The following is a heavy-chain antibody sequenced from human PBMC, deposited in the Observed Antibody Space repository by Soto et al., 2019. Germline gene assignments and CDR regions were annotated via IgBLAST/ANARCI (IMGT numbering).Heavy chain of an antibody. CDR1: GFTFSTYG. Sequence: GGLLRLSCAASGFTFSTYGMTWVRQGPGKGLEWVSTISDSGGTTYCADSVKGRFTISRDNSKNTVYLQMNSLRAEDTAVYYCARSYGMDVRGQGTTVTVSS. V-gene: IGHV3-23*01. J-gene: IGHJ6*02. CDR3: ARSYGMDV. CDR2: ISDSGGTT.